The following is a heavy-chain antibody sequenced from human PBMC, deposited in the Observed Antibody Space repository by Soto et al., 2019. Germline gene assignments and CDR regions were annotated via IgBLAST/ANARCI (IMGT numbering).Heavy chain of an antibody. CDR1: GDSISSSDYF. D-gene: IGHD4-17*01. CDR3: ARQAYGDYWSFGMDV. Sequence: QLQLQESGPGLVKPSETLSLTCTVSGDSISSSDYFWGWIRQPPGKGLEWIGSIYYSGNTHYNPSPESRCPMSVDTSKRQFYLKLNSMTAADTGVYYCARQAYGDYWSFGMDVWGQGTTVTVSS. J-gene: IGHJ6*02. CDR2: IYYSGNT. V-gene: IGHV4-39*01.